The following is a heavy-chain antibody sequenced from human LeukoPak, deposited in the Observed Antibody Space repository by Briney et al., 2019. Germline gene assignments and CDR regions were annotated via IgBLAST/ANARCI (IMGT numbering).Heavy chain of an antibody. CDR1: GFTFSSYA. J-gene: IGHJ4*02. CDR2: ISWNSGSI. D-gene: IGHD6-19*01. CDR3: AKAGTIAVAGSGFDY. Sequence: GGSLRLSCAASGFTFSSYAMSWVRQAPGKGLEWVSGISWNSGSIGYADSVKGRFTISRDNAKNSLYLQMNSLRAEDTALYYCAKAGTIAVAGSGFDYWGQGTLVTVSS. V-gene: IGHV3-9*01.